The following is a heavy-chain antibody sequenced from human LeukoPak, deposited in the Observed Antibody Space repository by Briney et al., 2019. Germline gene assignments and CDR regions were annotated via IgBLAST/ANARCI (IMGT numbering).Heavy chain of an antibody. Sequence: PGGSLKLSCAASGFTFSGSAMHWVRQASGKGLEWVGRIRSKANSYATACAASVKGRFTISRDDSKNTAYLQMNSLKTEDTAVYYCTRYSGRVYGMDVWGQGTTVTVSS. CDR3: TRYSGRVYGMDV. J-gene: IGHJ6*02. CDR2: IRSKANSYAT. V-gene: IGHV3-73*01. D-gene: IGHD2-15*01. CDR1: GFTFSGSA.